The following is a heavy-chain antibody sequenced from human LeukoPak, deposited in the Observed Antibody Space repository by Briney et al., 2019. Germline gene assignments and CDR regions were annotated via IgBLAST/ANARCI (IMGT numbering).Heavy chain of an antibody. Sequence: SQTLSLTCTVSGGSISSGDYYWSWIRQPPGKGLEWIGYIYYSGSTYYNPSLKSRVTISVDTSKNQFSLKLSSVTAADTAVYYCAREILANDCGGDCYDYYFDYWGQGTLVTVSS. CDR2: IYYSGST. J-gene: IGHJ4*02. CDR1: GGSISSGDYY. V-gene: IGHV4-30-4*01. D-gene: IGHD2-21*02. CDR3: AREILANDCGGDCYDYYFDY.